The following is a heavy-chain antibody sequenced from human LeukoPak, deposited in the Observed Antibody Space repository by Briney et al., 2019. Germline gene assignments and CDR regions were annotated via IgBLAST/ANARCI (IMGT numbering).Heavy chain of an antibody. D-gene: IGHD5-12*01. CDR3: ARDSLAATIPFDP. Sequence: SVKVSCKASGGTFSSYAISWVRQAPGQGLEWMGRIIPILGIANYAQKFQGRVTITADKSTSTAYMELSSLRSEDTAVYYCARDSLAATIPFDPWGQGTLVTVSS. CDR2: IIPILGIA. J-gene: IGHJ5*02. CDR1: GGTFSSYA. V-gene: IGHV1-69*04.